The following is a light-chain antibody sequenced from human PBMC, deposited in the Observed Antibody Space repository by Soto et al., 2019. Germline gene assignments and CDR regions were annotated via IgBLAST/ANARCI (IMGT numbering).Light chain of an antibody. CDR1: ESISVN. J-gene: IGKJ2*01. Sequence: EIVMTQSPGTLSVSPGEGATLSCRASESISVNLAWYQQKPGQAPKLLIFGATSRATGVPARFSGSGSVTDFSLTISSPQSEDFAVYYCQQYNIWTSTFGQGTKLEIK. CDR3: QQYNIWTST. CDR2: GAT. V-gene: IGKV3-15*01.